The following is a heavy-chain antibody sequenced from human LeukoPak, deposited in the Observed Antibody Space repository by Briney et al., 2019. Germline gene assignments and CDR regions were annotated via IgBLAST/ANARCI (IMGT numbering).Heavy chain of an antibody. Sequence: GGSLRLSCAASGFTFSSDSMNWVRQAPGKGLEWISSITSTGSYRFYAASLQGRFTISRDNAKNSLYLQMNSLRAEDTAVYYCAKKYCSTTSCLFDNWGQGTLVTVSS. D-gene: IGHD2-2*01. CDR3: AKKYCSTTSCLFDN. CDR1: GFTFSSDS. V-gene: IGHV3-21*01. J-gene: IGHJ4*02. CDR2: ITSTGSYR.